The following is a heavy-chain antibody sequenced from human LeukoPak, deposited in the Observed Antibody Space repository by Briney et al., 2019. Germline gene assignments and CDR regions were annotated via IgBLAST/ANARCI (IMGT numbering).Heavy chain of an antibody. CDR3: ARDRVCSGGSCYSGFDY. V-gene: IGHV3-11*06. J-gene: IGHJ4*02. CDR1: GFTFSDYY. D-gene: IGHD2-15*01. Sequence: GGSLRLSCAASGFTFSDYYMSWIRQAPGKGLEWVSYISSSSSYTNYADSVKGRFTISRDNAKNSLHLQMNSLRAEDTAVYYCARDRVCSGGSCYSGFDYWGQGTLVTVSS. CDR2: ISSSSSYT.